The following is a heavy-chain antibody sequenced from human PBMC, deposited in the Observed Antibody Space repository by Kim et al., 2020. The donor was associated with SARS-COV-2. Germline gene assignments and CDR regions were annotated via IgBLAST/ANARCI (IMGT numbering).Heavy chain of an antibody. Sequence: SETLSLTCTVSGGSISSGDYYWSWIRQPPGMGLEWIGYIYYSGNTYYNPSLKSRLTISVDTSKNQFSLQLSSVTAADTAVYYCARGPSGDFWSGYIFDRWGQGTLVTVSS. CDR1: GGSISSGDYY. CDR2: IYYSGNT. CDR3: ARGPSGDFWSGYIFDR. V-gene: IGHV4-30-4*01. D-gene: IGHD3-3*01. J-gene: IGHJ4*02.